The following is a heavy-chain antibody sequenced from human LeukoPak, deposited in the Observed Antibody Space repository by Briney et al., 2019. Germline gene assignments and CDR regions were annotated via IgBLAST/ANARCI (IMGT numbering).Heavy chain of an antibody. CDR1: GVSISSGGYY. CDR2: IYNTGST. D-gene: IGHD5-18*01. Sequence: SETLSLTCTVSGVSISSGGYYWSWIRQHPGKGLEWIGYIYNTGSTYYNPSLKSRVTISVDTSKNQFSLKLSSVTAADTAVYYCARALGYSYGYIIFDYWGQGTLVTVSS. J-gene: IGHJ4*02. CDR3: ARALGYSYGYIIFDY. V-gene: IGHV4-31*03.